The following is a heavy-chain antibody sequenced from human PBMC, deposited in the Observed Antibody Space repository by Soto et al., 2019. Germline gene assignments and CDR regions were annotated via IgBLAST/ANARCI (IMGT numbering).Heavy chain of an antibody. Sequence: QLQLQESGPGLVKPSETLSLTCTVSGGSISSSSYYWGWIRQPPGKGLEWIGSIYYSGSTYYNPSLKSRVTISVDTSKNQFSLKLSSVTAADTAVYYCANTGSYGQGGLVDYWGQGTLVTVSS. CDR3: ANTGSYGQGGLVDY. D-gene: IGHD3-10*01. CDR1: GGSISSSSYY. J-gene: IGHJ4*02. CDR2: IYYSGST. V-gene: IGHV4-39*01.